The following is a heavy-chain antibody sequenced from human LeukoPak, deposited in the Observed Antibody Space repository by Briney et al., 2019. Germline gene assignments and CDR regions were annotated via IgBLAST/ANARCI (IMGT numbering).Heavy chain of an antibody. CDR1: GSTFTNHA. J-gene: IGHJ4*02. CDR3: AGFVGTKWEQAFDY. CDR2: IIPIFGTA. V-gene: IGHV1-69*13. D-gene: IGHD1-26*01. Sequence: GASVKVSCKASGSTFTNHAMNWVRQAPGQGLEWMGGIIPIFGTANYAQKFQGRVTITADESTSTAYMELSSLRSEDTAVYYCAGFVGTKWEQAFDYWGQGTLVTVSS.